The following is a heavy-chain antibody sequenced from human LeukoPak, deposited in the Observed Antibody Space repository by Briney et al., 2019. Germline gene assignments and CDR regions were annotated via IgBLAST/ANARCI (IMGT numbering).Heavy chain of an antibody. Sequence: GGTLRLSCAASGFTFISYGMSWVRQAPGKGLEWVSAISASGGNTYYADSVKGRFTISRDNSKNTLYLQMNSLRGEDTAVYYCAKDWGAYCSGGSCYGDFDYWGQGTLVTVSS. CDR1: GFTFISYG. D-gene: IGHD2-15*01. J-gene: IGHJ4*02. V-gene: IGHV3-23*01. CDR2: ISASGGNT. CDR3: AKDWGAYCSGGSCYGDFDY.